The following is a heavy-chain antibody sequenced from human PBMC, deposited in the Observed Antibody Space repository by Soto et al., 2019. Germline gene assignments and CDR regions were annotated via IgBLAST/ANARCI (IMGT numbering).Heavy chain of an antibody. V-gene: IGHV3-49*03. CDR2: IRSKAYGGTT. CDR3: NSWRGTWPLDAFDI. D-gene: IGHD3-3*01. Sequence: GGSLRLSCTASGFTFGDYAMSWFRQAPGKGLEWVGFIRSKAYGGTTEYAASVKGRFTISRDDSKSIAYLQMNSLKTEDTAVYSLNSWRGTWPLDAFDIGGQGKMVTVS. CDR1: GFTFGDYA. J-gene: IGHJ3*02.